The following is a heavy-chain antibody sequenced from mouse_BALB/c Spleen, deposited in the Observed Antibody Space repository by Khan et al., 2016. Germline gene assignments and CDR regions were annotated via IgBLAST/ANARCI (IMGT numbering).Heavy chain of an antibody. CDR1: GFDFSRYW. Sequence: EVKLLESGGGLVQPGGSLKLSCAASGFDFSRYWMSWVRQAPGKGLEWLGEINPDSSTINYTPSLKDKFIISRDNANNALYLKMSKVRSEDSALCYCASTFWYFDVWGAGTKVTVSS. CDR2: INPDSSTI. J-gene: IGHJ1*01. CDR3: ASTFWYFDV. V-gene: IGHV4-1*02.